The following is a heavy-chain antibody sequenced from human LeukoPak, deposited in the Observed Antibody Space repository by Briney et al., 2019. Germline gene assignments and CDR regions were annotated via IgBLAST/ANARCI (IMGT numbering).Heavy chain of an antibody. CDR2: ISGSGGST. J-gene: IGHJ4*02. CDR1: GLTFSSYA. D-gene: IGHD2-21*02. V-gene: IGHV3-23*01. CDR3: AKVSVGVTEPYFDY. Sequence: SGGSLRLSCAASGLTFSSYAMSWVRQAPGKGLEWVSAISGSGGSTYYADSVKGRFTISRDNSKNTLYLQMNSLRAEDTAVYYCAKVSVGVTEPYFDYWGQGTLVTVSS.